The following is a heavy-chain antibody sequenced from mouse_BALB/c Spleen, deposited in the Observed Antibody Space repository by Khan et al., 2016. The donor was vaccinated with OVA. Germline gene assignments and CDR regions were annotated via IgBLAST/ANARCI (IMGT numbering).Heavy chain of an antibody. V-gene: IGHV5-15*02. Sequence: EVELVESGGGLVQPGGSRKLSCAASGFTFSDYGMAWVRQAPGKGPEWVAFISDLAYSIYYAATVTGRFTISRENAKNTLYLERRSLRSEDTAIYYCARGGGTAPFAYWGLGTLVTVSA. CDR3: ARGGGTAPFAY. D-gene: IGHD1-2*01. J-gene: IGHJ3*01. CDR1: GFTFSDYG. CDR2: ISDLAYSI.